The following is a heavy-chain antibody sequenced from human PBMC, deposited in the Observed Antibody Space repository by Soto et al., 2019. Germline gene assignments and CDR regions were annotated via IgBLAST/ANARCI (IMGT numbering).Heavy chain of an antibody. D-gene: IGHD6-13*01. Sequence: SGPTLVNPTQTLTLTCTFSGVSLSTSGVGVGWIRQPPGKALEWLALIYWDDDKRYSPSLKSRLTITKDTSKNQVVLTMTNMDPVDTATYYCAHRPHTYSSSWYATVYNWFDPWGQGTLVTVSS. CDR3: AHRPHTYSSSWYATVYNWFDP. V-gene: IGHV2-5*02. CDR1: GVSLSTSGVG. CDR2: IYWDDDK. J-gene: IGHJ5*02.